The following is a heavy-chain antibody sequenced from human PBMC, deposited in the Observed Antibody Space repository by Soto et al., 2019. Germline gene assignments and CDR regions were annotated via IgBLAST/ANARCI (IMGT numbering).Heavy chain of an antibody. CDR1: GGTFSSYA. CDR2: IIPISGTA. CDR3: ARSEGSSTSLEIYYYYYYGMDV. V-gene: IGHV1-69*01. J-gene: IGHJ6*02. Sequence: QVQLVQSGAEVKKPGSSVKVSCKASGGTFSSYAISWVRQAPGQGLEWMGGIIPISGTAHYAQKFQGRVTITADESTSTAYMELSSLRSEDTAVYYCARSEGSSTSLEIYYYYYYGMDVWVQGTTVTVSS. D-gene: IGHD2-2*01.